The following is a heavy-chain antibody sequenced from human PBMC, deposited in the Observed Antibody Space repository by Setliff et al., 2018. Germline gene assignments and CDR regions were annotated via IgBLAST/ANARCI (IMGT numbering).Heavy chain of an antibody. CDR2: IYVTEST. Sequence: LSLTCTVSGDSISNYYWNWIRQPAGKGLEWIGRIYVTESTKYNPSLKSRVTLSIDTSKNQFSLKLSSVTAADAALYYCAASRAYTGAVEEWFLPKTFDFWGQGSPVTISS. D-gene: IGHD3-10*01. J-gene: IGHJ4*02. CDR3: AASRAYTGAVEEWFLPKTFDF. V-gene: IGHV4-4*07. CDR1: GDSISNYY.